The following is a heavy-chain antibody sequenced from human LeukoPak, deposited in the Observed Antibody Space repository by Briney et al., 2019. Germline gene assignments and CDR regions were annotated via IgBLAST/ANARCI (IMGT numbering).Heavy chain of an antibody. J-gene: IGHJ3*02. Sequence: GGSLRLSCAASGLTVSSNYMSWVRQAPGKGLEWGSVIYSGDSTNYADSVKGRFNISRDNSKNTLYLQMNSLRAEDMAVFYCARGIAGDAFDIWGQGTMVTVSS. CDR2: IYSGDST. CDR1: GLTVSSNY. CDR3: ARGIAGDAFDI. V-gene: IGHV3-53*01. D-gene: IGHD2-21*01.